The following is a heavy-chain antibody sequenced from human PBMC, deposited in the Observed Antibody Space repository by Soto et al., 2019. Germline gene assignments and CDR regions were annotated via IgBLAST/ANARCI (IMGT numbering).Heavy chain of an antibody. V-gene: IGHV4-39*01. D-gene: IGHD3-9*01. J-gene: IGHJ4*02. CDR2: IYYRGNA. CDR3: ARLEGLATISYYFDF. Sequence: QLQLQESGPGLVKPSETLSLTCSVSDDSINSDKYYWGWIRQPPGKGLEWIGSIYYRGNAYYNPSLRTRVTISLDKPKSQFSLKLNSVTAADSAVYFCARLEGLATISYYFDFWGPGALVTVSS. CDR1: DDSINSDKYY.